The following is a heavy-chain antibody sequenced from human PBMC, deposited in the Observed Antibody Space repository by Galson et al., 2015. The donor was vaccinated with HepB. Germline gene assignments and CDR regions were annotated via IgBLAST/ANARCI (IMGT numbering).Heavy chain of an antibody. Sequence: SLRLSCAASGFTFSSYGMHWVRQAPGKGLEWVAFIRYDGSNKYYADSVKGRFTISRDNSKNTLYLQMNSLRAEDTAVYYCAKPPPGGSRYFQHWGQGTLVTVSS. CDR3: AKPPPGGSRYFQH. J-gene: IGHJ1*01. CDR2: IRYDGSNK. D-gene: IGHD2-15*01. CDR1: GFTFSSYG. V-gene: IGHV3-30*02.